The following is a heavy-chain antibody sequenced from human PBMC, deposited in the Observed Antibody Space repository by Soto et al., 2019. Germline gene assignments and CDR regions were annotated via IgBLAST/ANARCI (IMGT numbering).Heavy chain of an antibody. CDR2: SNPNTGGT. CDR3: ARGRDYDYDTRDACDI. V-gene: IGHV1-2*02. D-gene: IGHD3-22*01. CDR1: GYTFTNYY. J-gene: IGHJ3*02. Sequence: QVHLVQSGAEVKMPGASVRVSCKASGYTFTNYYLHWVRQAPGHGLEWMGWSNPNTGGTHSTQKFQVGVSMTSDKSISTAYMERRRLRSDDTAVYYCARGRDYDYDTRDACDIWGQGTMVTVSS.